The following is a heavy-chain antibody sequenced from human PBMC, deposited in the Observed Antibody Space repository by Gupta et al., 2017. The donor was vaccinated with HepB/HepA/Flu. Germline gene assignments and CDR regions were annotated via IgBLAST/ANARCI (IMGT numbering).Heavy chain of an antibody. CDR2: INHSGST. Sequence: QVQLQQWGAGLLKPSETLSLTCAVYGGSFSGYYWSWIRQPPGKGLEWIGEINHSGSTNYNPSLKSRVTISVDTSKNQLSLKLNSVTAADTAVYSCARGVILVPAAINTYYYYYMDVWGKWTTVTVSS. J-gene: IGHJ6*03. D-gene: IGHD2-2*02. V-gene: IGHV4-34*02. CDR3: ARGVILVPAAINTYYYYYMDV. CDR1: GGSFSGYY.